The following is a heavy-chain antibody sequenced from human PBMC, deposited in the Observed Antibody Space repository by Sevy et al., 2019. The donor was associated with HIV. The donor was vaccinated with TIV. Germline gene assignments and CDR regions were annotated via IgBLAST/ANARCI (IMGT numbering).Heavy chain of an antibody. J-gene: IGHJ4*01. CDR3: ARESPDRYYTFDY. Sequence: ASLKVSCKASGGTFSSYAISWVRQAPGQGLEWMGRIIPIFGTANYAQKFQGRVTITADESTSTAYMELSSLRSEDTAVYYCARESPDRYYTFDYWGHGTLVTVSS. CDR2: IIPIFGTA. V-gene: IGHV1-69*13. D-gene: IGHD2-15*01. CDR1: GGTFSSYA.